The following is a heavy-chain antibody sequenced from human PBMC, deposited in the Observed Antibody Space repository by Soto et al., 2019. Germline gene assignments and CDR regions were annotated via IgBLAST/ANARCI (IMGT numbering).Heavy chain of an antibody. V-gene: IGHV4-30-2*01. CDR3: ARGSSSWYGGEDY. D-gene: IGHD6-13*01. Sequence: PSETLSLTCAVSGGSISSGGYSWSWIRQPPGKGLEWIGYIYHSGSTYYNPSLKSRVTISVDRSKNQFSLKLSSVTAADTAVYYCARGSSSWYGGEDYWGQGTLVTVSS. J-gene: IGHJ4*02. CDR1: GGSISSGGYS. CDR2: IYHSGST.